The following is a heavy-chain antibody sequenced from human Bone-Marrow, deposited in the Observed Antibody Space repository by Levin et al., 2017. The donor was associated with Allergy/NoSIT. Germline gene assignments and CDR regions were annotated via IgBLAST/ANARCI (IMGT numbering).Heavy chain of an antibody. Sequence: SETLSLTCTVSGGSIAGGDYYWNWIRQPPGKGLEWIGYIYHSGATYYNPSLKSRLTISVDTSKNQISLKLRSVTAADTAVYFCARDWCNNDVCYGRAFDIWGQGTRVTVSS. CDR3: ARDWCNNDVCYGRAFDI. CDR1: GGSIAGGDYY. J-gene: IGHJ3*02. D-gene: IGHD2-8*01. V-gene: IGHV4-30-4*01. CDR2: IYHSGAT.